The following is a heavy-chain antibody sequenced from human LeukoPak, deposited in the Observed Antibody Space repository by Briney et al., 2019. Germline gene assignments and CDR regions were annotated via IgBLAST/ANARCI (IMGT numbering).Heavy chain of an antibody. D-gene: IGHD3-10*01. CDR3: ARKGNVYYYFDY. J-gene: IGHJ4*02. CDR1: GYSITSSSW. CDR2: IYHSGTT. V-gene: IGHV4-28*01. Sequence: PSETLSLTCAVSGYSITSSSWWGWIRQPPGKGLEWIGYIYHSGTTYYNPSLQSRVTMSVDTSKNQFSLKLSSVTAVDTAVYYCARKGNVYYYFDYWGQGTLVTVSS.